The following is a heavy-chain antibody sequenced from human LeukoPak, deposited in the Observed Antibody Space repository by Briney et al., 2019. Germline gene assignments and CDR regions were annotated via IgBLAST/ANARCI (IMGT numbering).Heavy chain of an antibody. CDR1: GFTFSSYG. J-gene: IGHJ4*02. D-gene: IGHD6-13*01. Sequence: PGGSLRLSCAASGFTFSSYGLNWVRQAPGKGLEWVSSISSSSSYIYYADSVKGRFTISRDNSKNTLYLQMDSLRAEDTAVYYCAFGHRIAAAGMYYWGQGTLVTVSS. CDR2: ISSSSSYI. V-gene: IGHV3-21*01. CDR3: AFGHRIAAAGMYY.